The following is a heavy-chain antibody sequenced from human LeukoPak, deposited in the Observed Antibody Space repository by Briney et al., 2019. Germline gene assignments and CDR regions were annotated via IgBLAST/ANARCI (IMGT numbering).Heavy chain of an antibody. CDR3: ARRSITMVRGVIITRGLDY. J-gene: IGHJ4*02. D-gene: IGHD3-10*01. V-gene: IGHV5-51*01. CDR1: GYSFTSYW. Sequence: GESLKISCKGSGYSFTSYWIGWVRQMPGKGLEWMGIIYPGDSDTRYSPSFQGQVTISADKSISTAYLQWSSLKASDTAMYYCARRSITMVRGVIITRGLDYWGQGTLVTVSP. CDR2: IYPGDSDT.